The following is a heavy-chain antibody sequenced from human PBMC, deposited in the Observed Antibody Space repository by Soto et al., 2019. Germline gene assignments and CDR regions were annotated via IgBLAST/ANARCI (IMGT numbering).Heavy chain of an antibody. CDR3: AREGPVAGNYGMDV. CDR1: GGTFSTYA. D-gene: IGHD6-19*01. V-gene: IGHV1-69*06. CDR2: IIPIFATP. J-gene: IGHJ6*02. Sequence: QVQLLQSGAEGKKPVSSVKVSCKASGGTFSTYAISWVRQAPGQGLEWMGGIIPIFATPSYAQKFQGRVTITADKSTSTAYMELSSLRSEDTAVYYCAREGPVAGNYGMDVWGQGTTVPVSS.